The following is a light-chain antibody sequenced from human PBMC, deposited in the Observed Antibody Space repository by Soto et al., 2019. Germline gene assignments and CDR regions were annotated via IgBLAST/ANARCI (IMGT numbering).Light chain of an antibody. Sequence: EIVVTQSPATLSVSPGERATLSCRASQSVSSNLAWYQQKPGQAPRLLIYGASTRATGIPGRFSGSGSGTEFTLTISSLQPDDFATYYCQHYNSYSEAFGQGTKVDIK. CDR1: QSVSSN. CDR2: GAS. CDR3: QHYNSYSEA. V-gene: IGKV3-15*01. J-gene: IGKJ1*01.